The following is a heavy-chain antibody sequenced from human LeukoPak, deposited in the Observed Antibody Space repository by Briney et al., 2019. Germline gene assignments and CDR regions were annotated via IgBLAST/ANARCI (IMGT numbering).Heavy chain of an antibody. CDR3: ARTRSKVGTPTFDY. CDR1: GFTFSDYS. CDR2: INSGSSTI. D-gene: IGHD4-23*01. Sequence: GGSLRLSCAASGFTFSDYSMNWVRQAPGKGLEWVSYINSGSSTIYYVDSVEGRFTISRDNAKNSLYLQMNSLRVEDTAVYHCARTRSKVGTPTFDYWGQGTLVTVSS. V-gene: IGHV3-48*01. J-gene: IGHJ4*02.